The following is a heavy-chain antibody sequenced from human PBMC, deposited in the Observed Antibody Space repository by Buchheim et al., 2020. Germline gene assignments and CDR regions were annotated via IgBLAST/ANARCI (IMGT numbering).Heavy chain of an antibody. J-gene: IGHJ4*02. CDR3: AKDHDFWSGYYGGGHFDY. D-gene: IGHD3-3*01. Sequence: QVQLVESGGGVVQPGRSLRLSCAASGFTFSSYGMHWVRQAPGKGLEWVAVISYDGSNKYYADSVKGRFTISRDNYKNTLYLQMNSLRAEDTAVYYCAKDHDFWSGYYGGGHFDYWGQGTL. CDR2: ISYDGSNK. V-gene: IGHV3-30*18. CDR1: GFTFSSYG.